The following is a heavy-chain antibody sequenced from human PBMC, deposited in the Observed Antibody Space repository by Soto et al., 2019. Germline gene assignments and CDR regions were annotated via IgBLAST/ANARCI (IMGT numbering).Heavy chain of an antibody. CDR1: GFTFSSYG. V-gene: IGHV3-21*01. Sequence: EVQLVESGGGLVKPGGSLRLSCAASGFTFSSYGMHWVRQAPGKGLEWVSSITSISSYTYYADSTRGRFTISRDDAKNALFLQMTSLRAEDSAVYYCARGGRSGDSLFDIWGQGTLITVSS. CDR3: ARGGRSGDSLFDI. D-gene: IGHD2-21*02. CDR2: ITSISSYT. J-gene: IGHJ4*02.